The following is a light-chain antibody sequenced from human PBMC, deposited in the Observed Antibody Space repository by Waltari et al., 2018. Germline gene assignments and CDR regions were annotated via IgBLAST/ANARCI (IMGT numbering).Light chain of an antibody. Sequence: IQLTQSPSSLSASVGDRVTITCRASQGISSYLVWYQQKPGKAPKLLIYAASTLQSGVPSRFSGSGSGTDFTLTISSLQPEDFATYYCQQLNSYPSWTFGQGTKVEIK. CDR2: AAS. CDR3: QQLNSYPSWT. J-gene: IGKJ1*01. CDR1: QGISSY. V-gene: IGKV1-9*01.